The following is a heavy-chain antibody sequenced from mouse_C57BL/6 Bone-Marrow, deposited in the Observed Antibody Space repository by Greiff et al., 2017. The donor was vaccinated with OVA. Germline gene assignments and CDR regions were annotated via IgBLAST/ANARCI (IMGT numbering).Heavy chain of an antibody. V-gene: IGHV1-69*01. CDR2: IDPSDSYT. Sequence: QVQLQQPGAELMMPGASVKLSCKASGYTFTSYWMHWVKQRPGQGLEWIGEIDPSDSYTNYNQKFKGKSTLTVDKSSSTAYMQLSSLTSEDSAVYYCARWGNSYFDYWGQGTTLTVSS. D-gene: IGHD2-1*01. CDR3: ARWGNSYFDY. CDR1: GYTFTSYW. J-gene: IGHJ2*01.